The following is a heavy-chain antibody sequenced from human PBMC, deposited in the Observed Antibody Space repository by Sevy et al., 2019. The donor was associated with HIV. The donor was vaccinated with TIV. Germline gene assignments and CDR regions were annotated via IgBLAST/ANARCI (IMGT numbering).Heavy chain of an antibody. V-gene: IGHV4-34*01. J-gene: IGHJ4*02. CDR1: GGSFSGYY. CDR3: ATHHCSGGSCPTNY. Sequence: SETLSLTCAVYGGSFSGYYWSWIRQPPGKGLEWIGEINHSGSTNYNPSLKSRVTISVDTSKNRFSLKLSSVTAADTAVYYCATHHCSGGSCPTNYWGQGTLVTVSS. D-gene: IGHD2-15*01. CDR2: INHSGST.